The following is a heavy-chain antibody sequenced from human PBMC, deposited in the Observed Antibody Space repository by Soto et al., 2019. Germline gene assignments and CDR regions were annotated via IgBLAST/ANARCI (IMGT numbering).Heavy chain of an antibody. CDR1: GFTFRNYW. CDR2: IKQDGSEI. D-gene: IGHD4-4*01. V-gene: IGHV3-7*01. Sequence: EIQLVESGGGLVQPGGSLRLSCAASGFTFRNYWMNWARQAPGKGLEWVANIKQDGSEIYYVDAVKGRVTISRDNAENSLYLQMNSLRAEDTAVYYCAIPARGDDYSAWGQGTLVTVSS. J-gene: IGHJ1*01. CDR3: AIPARGDDYSA.